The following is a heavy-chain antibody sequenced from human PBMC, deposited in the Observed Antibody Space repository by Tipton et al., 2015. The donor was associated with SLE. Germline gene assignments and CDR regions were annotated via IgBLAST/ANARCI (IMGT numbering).Heavy chain of an antibody. J-gene: IGHJ4*02. CDR1: GYTFTSYY. V-gene: IGHV1-46*01. Sequence: QLVQSGPEVKKPGASVKVSCKASGYTFTSYYMHWVRQAPGQGLEWMGIINPSGGSTSYAQKFQGRVTMTRDTSTSTVYMELSRLRSDDTAVYYCARDLRGYDSSGYEDYWGQGTLVTVSS. D-gene: IGHD3-22*01. CDR3: ARDLRGYDSSGYEDY. CDR2: INPSGGST.